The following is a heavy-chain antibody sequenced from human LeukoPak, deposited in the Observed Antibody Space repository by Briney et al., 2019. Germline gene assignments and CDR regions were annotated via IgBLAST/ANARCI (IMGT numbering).Heavy chain of an antibody. CDR3: ARGKRDYGDIDY. J-gene: IGHJ4*02. CDR1: GFTFSNYA. D-gene: IGHD4-17*01. Sequence: GGSLRLSCAASGFTFSNYAMTWVRQAPGKGLEWVSSISGSGDSTYYADSVKGRFTISRDNSRDTLYLQMNSLRAGDTAVYYCARGKRDYGDIDYWGQGTLVTVSS. CDR2: ISGSGDST. V-gene: IGHV3-23*01.